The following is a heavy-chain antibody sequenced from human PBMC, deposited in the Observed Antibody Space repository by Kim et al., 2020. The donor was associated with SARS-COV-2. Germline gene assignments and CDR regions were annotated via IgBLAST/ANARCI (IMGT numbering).Heavy chain of an antibody. V-gene: IGHV3-73*01. CDR3: ARELVSRY. J-gene: IGHJ4*02. CDR2: IGNKADSHAT. CDR1: GFTFSAAP. D-gene: IGHD1-26*01. Sequence: GGSLRLSCAASGFTFSAAPMHWVRQASGKGPEWFGRIGNKADSHATTYAASVKGRFTISRDDSKNTAYLQMSSLQSEDTAVYYCARELVSRYWGQGTLVTVSS.